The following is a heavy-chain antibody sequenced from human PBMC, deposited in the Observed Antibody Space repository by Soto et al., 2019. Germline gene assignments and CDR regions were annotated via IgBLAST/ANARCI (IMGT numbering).Heavy chain of an antibody. D-gene: IGHD2-15*01. V-gene: IGHV3-23*01. CDR1: GFNFSTYA. J-gene: IGHJ6*02. CDR3: AREPVVTAYYYYGMDV. Sequence: PGGSLRLSCAVSGFNFSTYAMSWVRQAPGKGLEWVSSIVGTGDSSYHADSVKGRFTISRDNSKNTLYLQMNSLRAEDTAVYYCAREPVVTAYYYYGMDVWGQGTTVTVSS. CDR2: IVGTGDSS.